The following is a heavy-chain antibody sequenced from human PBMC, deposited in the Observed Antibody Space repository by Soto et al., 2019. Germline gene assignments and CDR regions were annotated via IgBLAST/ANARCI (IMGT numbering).Heavy chain of an antibody. D-gene: IGHD2-15*01. CDR2: ISTSGST. CDR3: ARDLGGNNWFDP. V-gene: IGHV4-4*07. J-gene: IGHJ5*02. Sequence: SETLSLTCTVSGGSVSDYYWTWIRQHSGKGLEWIGRISTSGSTNYSPSLKSRVTLSVDTSKNQFSLKLSSVTAADTAVYYCARDLGGNNWFDPWGQGTLVTVSS. CDR1: GGSVSDYY.